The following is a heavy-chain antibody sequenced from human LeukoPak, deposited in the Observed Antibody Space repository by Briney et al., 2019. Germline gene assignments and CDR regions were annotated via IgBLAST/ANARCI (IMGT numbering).Heavy chain of an antibody. V-gene: IGHV4-4*02. D-gene: IGHD6-13*01. J-gene: IGHJ4*02. CDR3: ARYGYSSSWRYDY. Sequence: SETLSLTCAVSGGSISSSNWWSWVRQPPGKGLEWIGEIYHSGRTNYNPSLKSRVTISVDKSKKQFSLKLSSVTAADTAVYYCARYGYSSSWRYDYWGQGTLVTVSS. CDR2: IYHSGRT. CDR1: GGSISSSNW.